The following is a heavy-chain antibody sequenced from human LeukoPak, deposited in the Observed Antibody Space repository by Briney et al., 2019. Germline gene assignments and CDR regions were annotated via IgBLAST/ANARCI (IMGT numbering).Heavy chain of an antibody. CDR3: ARDRGYSSSPPFDY. V-gene: IGHV1-69*06. J-gene: IGHJ4*02. CDR2: IIPIFGTA. D-gene: IGHD6-6*01. CDR1: GGTFSSYA. Sequence: ASVKVSCKASGGTFSSYAISWVRQAPGQGLEWMGGIIPIFGTANYAQKFQGRVTITADKSTSTAYMELSSLRSEDTAVYYCARDRGYSSSPPFDYWGQGTLVTVSS.